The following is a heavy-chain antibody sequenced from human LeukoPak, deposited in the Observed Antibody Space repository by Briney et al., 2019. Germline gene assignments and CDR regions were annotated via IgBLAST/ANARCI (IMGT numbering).Heavy chain of an antibody. D-gene: IGHD3-10*01. J-gene: IGHJ4*02. CDR2: IYPGDSDT. Sequence: HGESLKISCKGSGYSFTSYWIGWVRQMPGKGLEWMGIIYPGDSDTRYTPSFQGQVTISPDTPISTASPQWSTLKASDTALYYCAITMVRGVMGYWGQGTLVTDSS. CDR1: GYSFTSYW. CDR3: AITMVRGVMGY. V-gene: IGHV5-51*01.